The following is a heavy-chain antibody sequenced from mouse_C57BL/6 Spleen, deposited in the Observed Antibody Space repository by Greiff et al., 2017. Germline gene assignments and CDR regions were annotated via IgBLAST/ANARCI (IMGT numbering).Heavy chain of an antibody. D-gene: IGHD1-1*01. CDR2: IWGVGST. CDR3: ASDRGEHGTPFAY. CDR1: GFSLTSYG. Sequence: QVQLQQSGPGLVAPSQSLSITCTVSGFSLTSYGVDWVRQSPGKGLEWLGVIWGVGSTNYNSARKSRLSISKDNSKSQVFVKMNSLQTDDTAMYYCASDRGEHGTPFAYWGQGTLVTVSA. J-gene: IGHJ3*01. V-gene: IGHV2-6*01.